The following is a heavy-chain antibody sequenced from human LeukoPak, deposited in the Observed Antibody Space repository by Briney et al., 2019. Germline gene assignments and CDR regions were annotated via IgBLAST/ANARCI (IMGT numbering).Heavy chain of an antibody. V-gene: IGHV3-74*01. CDR1: GLTFNTYW. Sequence: GGSLRLSCGASGLTFNTYWIHWVPQAPGKGLVWVSQIKFDGSLASYADSVKGRFTISRDNTKNTLYLQMNSLRSEDTGVYYCVTGHYDSRMYFDLWGRGTLVIVSS. CDR2: IKFDGSLA. CDR3: VTGHYDSRMYFDL. D-gene: IGHD3-16*01. J-gene: IGHJ2*01.